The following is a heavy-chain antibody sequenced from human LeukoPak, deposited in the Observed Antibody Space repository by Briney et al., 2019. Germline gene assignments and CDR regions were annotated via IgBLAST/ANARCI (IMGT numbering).Heavy chain of an antibody. CDR3: ARDPSNTSGWSPYVDY. J-gene: IGHJ4*02. V-gene: IGHV1-18*04. CDR1: GYTYTNHG. CDR2: ISAYNRDT. Sequence: SVNVSCKASGYTYTNHGITWVRQAPGQGLEWMGWISAYNRDTKYAQNFQGRVTLITESSTNTAYMETRRLRSDDTAVYYCARDPSNTSGWSPYVDYWGQGTLVTVSS. D-gene: IGHD6-13*01.